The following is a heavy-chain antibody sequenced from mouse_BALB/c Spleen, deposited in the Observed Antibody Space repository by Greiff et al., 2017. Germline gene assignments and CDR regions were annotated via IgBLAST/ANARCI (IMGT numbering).Heavy chain of an antibody. D-gene: IGHD2-2*01. Sequence: EVKLVESGGGLVQPGGSLKLSCAASGFDFSRYWMSWVRQAPGKGLEWIGEINPDSSTINYTPSLKDKFIISRDNAKNTLYLQMSKVRSEDTALYYCARRGYGYAWFAYWGQGTLVTVSA. J-gene: IGHJ3*01. CDR1: GFDFSRYW. V-gene: IGHV4-1*02. CDR3: ARRGYGYAWFAY. CDR2: INPDSSTI.